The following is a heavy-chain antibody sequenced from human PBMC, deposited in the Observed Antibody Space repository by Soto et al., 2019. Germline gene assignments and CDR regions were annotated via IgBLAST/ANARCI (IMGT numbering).Heavy chain of an antibody. CDR2: IYYSGST. Sequence: SETLSLTCTVSGVSISSYYWTWIRQPPGKGLEWIGYIYYSGSTNYNPSLKSRVTISVDRSKNQFSLKLSSATAADTAVYYCARASTTVTTLDYWGQGTLVTVS. D-gene: IGHD4-17*01. CDR1: GVSISSYY. J-gene: IGHJ4*02. V-gene: IGHV4-59*12. CDR3: ARASTTVTTLDY.